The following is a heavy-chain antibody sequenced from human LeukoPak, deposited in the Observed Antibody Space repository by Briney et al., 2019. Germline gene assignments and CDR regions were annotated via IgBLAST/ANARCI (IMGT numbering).Heavy chain of an antibody. Sequence: GSLRLSCAASGFTFSSYGMHWVRQPPGKGLEWIGFFSYSGSTNYSPSLKSRVTISVDTSKNQFSLKLTSVTAADTAVYYCARLEYSGGIEEANHLGQGTLVTVSS. CDR2: FSYSGST. CDR3: ARLEYSGGIEEANH. D-gene: IGHD6-13*01. J-gene: IGHJ5*02. V-gene: IGHV4-59*01. CDR1: GFTFSSYG.